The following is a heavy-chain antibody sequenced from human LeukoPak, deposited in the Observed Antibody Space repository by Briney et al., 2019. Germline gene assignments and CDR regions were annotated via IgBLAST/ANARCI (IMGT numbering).Heavy chain of an antibody. CDR2: IYWDDDK. D-gene: IGHD3-22*01. J-gene: IGHJ4*02. V-gene: IGHV2-5*08. Sequence: PSETLSLTCTVSGGSISSYYWSWIRQPPGKGLEWLALIYWDDDKRYSPSLKSRLTVTKDTSKNQVVLTMTNMDPVDTATYYCAHSYYYDSSGYYYADYWGQGTLVTVSS. CDR3: AHSYYYDSSGYYYADY. CDR1: GGSISSYYW.